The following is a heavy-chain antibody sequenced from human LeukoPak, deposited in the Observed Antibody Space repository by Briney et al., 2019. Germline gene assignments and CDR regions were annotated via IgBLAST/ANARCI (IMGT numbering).Heavy chain of an antibody. CDR2: INTNTGNP. CDR3: AIGLRYFDWLYPWYYYYGMDV. V-gene: IGHV7-4-1*02. D-gene: IGHD3-9*01. CDR1: GYTFTSYA. J-gene: IGHJ6*02. Sequence: ASVKVSCKASGYTFTSYAMNWVRQAPGQGLEWMGWINTNTGNPTYAQGFTGRFVFSLDTSVSTAYLQISSLKAEDTAVYYCAIGLRYFDWLYPWYYYYGMDVWGQGTTVTVSS.